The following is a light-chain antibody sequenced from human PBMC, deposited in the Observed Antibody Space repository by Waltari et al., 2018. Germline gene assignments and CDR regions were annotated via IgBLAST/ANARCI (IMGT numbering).Light chain of an antibody. V-gene: IGLV1-44*01. Sequence: QSVVTQPPSASAPPGQRVTMSCSGSNSNIGKNTVNWYQQLPGTAPKLLVLRHDQRPSGLPDRFSASRSGTAASLAISGLQVDDEADYYGATWDDSLNGWVFGGGTRLTVL. J-gene: IGLJ3*02. CDR2: RHD. CDR3: ATWDDSLNGWV. CDR1: NSNIGKNT.